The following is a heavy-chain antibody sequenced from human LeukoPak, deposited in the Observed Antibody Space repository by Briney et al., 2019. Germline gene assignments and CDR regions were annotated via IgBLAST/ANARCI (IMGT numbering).Heavy chain of an antibody. Sequence: SSETLSLTCAVSGYSISSGYYWGWIRQPPGKGLEWIGSMYHSGSTYYNPSLKSRVTISVDTSKNQFSLKLSSVTAVDTAVYYCARQVGVYYMDVWGTGTTVTVSS. CDR1: GYSISSGYY. J-gene: IGHJ6*03. D-gene: IGHD3-22*01. V-gene: IGHV4-38-2*01. CDR3: ARQVGVYYMDV. CDR2: MYHSGST.